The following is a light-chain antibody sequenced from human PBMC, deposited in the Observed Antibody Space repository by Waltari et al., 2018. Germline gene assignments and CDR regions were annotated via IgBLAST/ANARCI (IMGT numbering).Light chain of an antibody. J-gene: IGKJ1*01. CDR2: EVS. CDR3: MQGTHWPRT. V-gene: IGKV2-30*02. CDR1: QSLVHTNGNTY. Sequence: EVVMTQSPLSLPVILGQPPPIPCLSTQSLVHTNGNTYLNWFQQRPGQPPRRLIYEVSNRDSGVPDRFSGSGSGTDFTLKISRVEAEDVGVYYCMQGTHWPRTFGQGTNVEI.